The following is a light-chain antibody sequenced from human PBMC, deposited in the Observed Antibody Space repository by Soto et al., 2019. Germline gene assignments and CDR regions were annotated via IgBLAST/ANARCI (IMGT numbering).Light chain of an antibody. Sequence: QSVLTQPPSASGTPGQRVTISCSGSSSNIGSNTVNWYQQLPGTAPKLLIYSNNQRLSGVPDRFSGSKSGTSASLAISGLQSEDEADYYCAAWDDSLNGLDVFGTGTKLTVL. CDR3: AAWDDSLNGLDV. V-gene: IGLV1-44*01. CDR1: SSNIGSNT. CDR2: SNN. J-gene: IGLJ1*01.